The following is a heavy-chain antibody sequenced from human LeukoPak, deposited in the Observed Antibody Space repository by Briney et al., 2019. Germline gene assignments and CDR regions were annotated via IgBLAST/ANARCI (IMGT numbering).Heavy chain of an antibody. CDR2: ISGSGGST. Sequence: GGSLRLSCAASGLTFSSYAMSWVRQAPGKGLEWVSAISGSGGSTYYADSVKGRFTISRDDSKNTLYLQMNSLRAEDTAVYYCAKVGDYGGNVFDYWGQGTLVTVSS. V-gene: IGHV3-23*01. CDR1: GLTFSSYA. CDR3: AKVGDYGGNVFDY. D-gene: IGHD4-23*01. J-gene: IGHJ4*02.